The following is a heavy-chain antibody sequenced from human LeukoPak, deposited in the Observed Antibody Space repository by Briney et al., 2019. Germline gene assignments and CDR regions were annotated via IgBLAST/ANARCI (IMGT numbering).Heavy chain of an antibody. CDR2: IYYSGST. Sequence: SETLSLTCTVSGGSISSSSYYWGWIRQPPGKGLEWIGYIYYSGSTNYNPSLKSRVTISVDTSKNQFSLKLSSVTAADTAVYYCARAEGLIGWNYGFYYYYMDVWGKGTTVTVSS. J-gene: IGHJ6*03. V-gene: IGHV4-61*05. CDR1: GGSISSSSYY. CDR3: ARAEGLIGWNYGFYYYYMDV. D-gene: IGHD1-7*01.